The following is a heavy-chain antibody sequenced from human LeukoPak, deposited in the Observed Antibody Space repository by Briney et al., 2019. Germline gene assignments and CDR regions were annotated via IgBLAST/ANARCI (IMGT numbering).Heavy chain of an antibody. CDR3: AKARHCGGDCYSLMDY. Sequence: GGSLRLSCAASGFTFSTYGMHWVRQAPGKWLEWVAVISYDGSTKYYADSVKGRFTISRDNSKNTLFLQMNSLRADDTAVYYCAKARHCGGDCYSLMDYWGQGILVTVSS. D-gene: IGHD2-21*02. V-gene: IGHV3-30*18. J-gene: IGHJ4*02. CDR2: ISYDGSTK. CDR1: GFTFSTYG.